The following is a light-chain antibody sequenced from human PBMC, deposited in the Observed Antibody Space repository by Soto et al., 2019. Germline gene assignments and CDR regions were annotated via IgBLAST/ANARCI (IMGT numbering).Light chain of an antibody. CDR3: QQYSNWPPLT. CDR1: QSVGNN. Sequence: EIVMTQSPTTLSVSPGETATLPCRASQSVGNNLAWYQQKPGQAPRLLIYGASTRATGIPARFSGSGSGTEFTLIISSLQSEDFAVYYCQQYSNWPPLTFGGGTKVEI. V-gene: IGKV3-15*01. J-gene: IGKJ4*01. CDR2: GAS.